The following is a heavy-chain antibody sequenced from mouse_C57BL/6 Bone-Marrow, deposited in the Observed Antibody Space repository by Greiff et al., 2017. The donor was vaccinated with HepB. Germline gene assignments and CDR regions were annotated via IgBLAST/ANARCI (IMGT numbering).Heavy chain of an antibody. CDR3: ARRHYYGSRSYYAMEY. Sequence: EVQLVESGGDLVKPGGSLKLSCAASGFTFSSYGMSWVRQTPDKRLEWVATISSGGSYTYYPDSVKGRFTISRDNAKNTLYLQMSSLKSEDTAMYYCARRHYYGSRSYYAMEYWGQGTSVTVSS. V-gene: IGHV5-6*01. CDR2: ISSGGSYT. J-gene: IGHJ4*01. CDR1: GFTFSSYG. D-gene: IGHD1-1*01.